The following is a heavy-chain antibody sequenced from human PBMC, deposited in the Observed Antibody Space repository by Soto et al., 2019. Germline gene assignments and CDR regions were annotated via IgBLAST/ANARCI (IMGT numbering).Heavy chain of an antibody. Sequence: SVKVSCKASGFTFTSTAVQWVRQARGQRLEWIGWIVVGSGNTRYAQRFQERVTITRDMSTSTAYMELTSLRSEDTAMYYCAADRPPGYWGQGTLVTVSS. CDR1: GFTFTSTA. J-gene: IGHJ4*02. V-gene: IGHV1-58*01. CDR3: AADRPPGY. CDR2: IVVGSGNT.